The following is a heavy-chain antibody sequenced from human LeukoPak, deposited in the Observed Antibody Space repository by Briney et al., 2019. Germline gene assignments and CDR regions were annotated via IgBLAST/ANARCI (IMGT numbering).Heavy chain of an antibody. D-gene: IGHD6-19*01. Sequence: SVTLSLTCTVSGGSISGSYWSWIRQPPGKGLEWIGYIYYSGSTNYNPSLKSRVTISVDTSKNQFSLKLRSVTDADTAVYYCARGREGSGWYYFDYWGQGTLVTVSS. CDR2: IYYSGST. CDR1: GGSISGSY. J-gene: IGHJ4*02. CDR3: ARGREGSGWYYFDY. V-gene: IGHV4-59*08.